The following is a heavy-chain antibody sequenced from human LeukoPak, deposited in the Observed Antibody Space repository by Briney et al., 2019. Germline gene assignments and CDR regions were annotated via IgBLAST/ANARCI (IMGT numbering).Heavy chain of an antibody. CDR1: GFIFSNYL. CDR2: MKQDGSEK. CDR3: ARDTSGPDY. Sequence: GGSLRLSCAASGFIFSNYLMSWVRQAPGKRLEWVANMKQDGSEKNYVDSVKARFTISRDNAKNSLYLQMNSLRAEDTAVYYCARDTSGPDYWGQGILVTVSS. D-gene: IGHD2-8*01. J-gene: IGHJ4*02. V-gene: IGHV3-7*01.